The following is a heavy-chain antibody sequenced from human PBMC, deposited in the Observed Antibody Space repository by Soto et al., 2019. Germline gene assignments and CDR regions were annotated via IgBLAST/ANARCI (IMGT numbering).Heavy chain of an antibody. Sequence: PGGSLRLSFSASGFTFSSYAMHWVRQAPGKGLEWVSGISWNSGSIGYADSVKGRFTISRDNAKNSLYLQMNSLRAEDTALYYCAKSPHYYYYGMDVWGQGTTVTV. CDR3: AKSPHYYYYGMDV. V-gene: IGHV3-9*01. J-gene: IGHJ6*02. CDR2: ISWNSGSI. CDR1: GFTFSSYA.